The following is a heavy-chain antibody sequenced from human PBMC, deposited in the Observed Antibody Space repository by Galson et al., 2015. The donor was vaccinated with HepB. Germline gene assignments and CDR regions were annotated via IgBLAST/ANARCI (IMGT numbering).Heavy chain of an antibody. Sequence: QSGAEVKNPGESLKISCEGSGFSFSSYWLAWVRQMPEKGLEWMGIIYPGDSDTKYSPSFEGQVTISVDKSISTAYLQWSSLKASDTAMYYCAKHGATSSWYGNAFDVWGQGTMVTVSS. CDR1: GFSFSSYW. J-gene: IGHJ3*01. CDR3: AKHGATSSWYGNAFDV. D-gene: IGHD6-13*01. CDR2: IYPGDSDT. V-gene: IGHV5-51*01.